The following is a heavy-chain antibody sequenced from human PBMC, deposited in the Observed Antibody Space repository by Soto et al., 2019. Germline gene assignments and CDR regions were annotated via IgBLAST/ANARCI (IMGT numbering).Heavy chain of an antibody. J-gene: IGHJ4*02. Sequence: EVHLLDSGGGLVQPGGSLRLSCAASGFTFSSYAMSWVRQAPGKGLEWVSGISVSGGSTYYADSVKGRFTVSRDNSKNTLYLQMTTLRAEDTAVYYCATSLTVLMVYAAFGYWGQGTLVTVSS. CDR3: ATSLTVLMVYAAFGY. V-gene: IGHV3-23*01. CDR1: GFTFSSYA. D-gene: IGHD2-8*01. CDR2: ISVSGGST.